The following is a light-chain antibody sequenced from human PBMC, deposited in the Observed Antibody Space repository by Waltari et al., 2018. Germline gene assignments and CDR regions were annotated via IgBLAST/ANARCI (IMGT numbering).Light chain of an antibody. CDR3: SSYTSSRTLV. CDR1: SSDVGSFNL. V-gene: IGLV2-14*02. Sequence: QSALTQPASVSGSPGQSITISCTGTSSDVGSFNLVSWYQLLPGKAPNLMIYEVNNRPSGVSDRFSGSKSGNTASLTISGLQAEDEADYYCSSYTSSRTLVFGGGTKLTVL. J-gene: IGLJ2*01. CDR2: EVN.